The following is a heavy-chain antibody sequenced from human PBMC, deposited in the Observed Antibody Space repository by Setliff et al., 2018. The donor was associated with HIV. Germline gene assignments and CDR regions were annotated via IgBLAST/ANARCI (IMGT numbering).Heavy chain of an antibody. D-gene: IGHD3-10*01. Sequence: SETLSXXXTVSGGSISSHYWSWIRQPPGKGPEWIGYIYYSGSTNYNPSLKSRVTISVDTSKNQFSLKLSSVTAADTAVYYCARDGPLEGSYRYYYYYMDVWGKGTTVTVSS. J-gene: IGHJ6*03. CDR2: IYYSGST. CDR3: ARDGPLEGSYRYYYYYMDV. CDR1: GGSISSHY. V-gene: IGHV4-59*11.